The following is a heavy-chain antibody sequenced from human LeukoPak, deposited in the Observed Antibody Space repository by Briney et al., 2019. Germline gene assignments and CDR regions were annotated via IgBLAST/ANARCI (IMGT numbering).Heavy chain of an antibody. D-gene: IGHD3-10*01. V-gene: IGHV3-74*01. CDR1: GFTFSSYW. J-gene: IGHJ6*03. CDR3: ARVYYGSGSLHYYYYYMDV. CDR2: IHSDGSST. Sequence: GGSLRLSCAASGFTFSSYWMHWVRQAPGKGLVWVSRIHSDGSSTSYADSVKGRFIISRDNSKNTLYLQMNSLRADDTAVYYCARVYYGSGSLHYYYYYMDVWGKGTTVTISS.